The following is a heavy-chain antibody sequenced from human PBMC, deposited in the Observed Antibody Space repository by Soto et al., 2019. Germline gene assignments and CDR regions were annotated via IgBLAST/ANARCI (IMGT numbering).Heavy chain of an antibody. J-gene: IGHJ6*02. V-gene: IGHV5-10-1*01. CDR3: ARHGPLYGSGSYYNVLPPYYYGMDV. CDR2: IDPSDSYT. D-gene: IGHD3-10*01. CDR1: GYSFANYW. Sequence: PGESLKISCKGSGYSFANYWITWVRQVPGKGLEWVGRIDPSDSYTKYSPSFQGHVTISHDKSLSTAYLQWSSLKASDTAMYYCARHGPLYGSGSYYNVLPPYYYGMDVWGQGTTVTVSS.